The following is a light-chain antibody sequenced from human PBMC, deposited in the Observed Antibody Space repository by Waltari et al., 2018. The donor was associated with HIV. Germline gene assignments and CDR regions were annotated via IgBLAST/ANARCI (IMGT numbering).Light chain of an antibody. CDR2: RNN. Sequence: QSVLTQAPSASVTSGQMGTISCSGTNSTIRNNYVSWYPQVAGRAPKLHLYRNNQRPSGVPDRLSGSNSVTSASLASSGLRSEDEADYYCAAWDDRLSGLVLGVRTKLTVL. CDR1: NSTIRNNY. V-gene: IGLV1-47*01. J-gene: IGLJ2*01. CDR3: AAWDDRLSGLV.